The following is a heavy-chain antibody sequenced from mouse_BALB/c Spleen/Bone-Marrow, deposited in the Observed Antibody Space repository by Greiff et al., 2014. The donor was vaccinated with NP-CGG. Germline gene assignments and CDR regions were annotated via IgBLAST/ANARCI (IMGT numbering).Heavy chain of an antibody. J-gene: IGHJ4*01. CDR3: ARTDGYYAMDY. Sequence: EVKLQESGPDLVKPSQSLSLTCTVTGYSISSGYSWHWIRQFPGNILEWMGYIHYSGYTNYNPSLKSRISITRDTSKNQFFLQLNSVTTEDTATYYCARTDGYYAMDYWGQGTSVTVSS. CDR2: IHYSGYT. V-gene: IGHV3-1*02. CDR1: GYSISSGYS. D-gene: IGHD2-3*01.